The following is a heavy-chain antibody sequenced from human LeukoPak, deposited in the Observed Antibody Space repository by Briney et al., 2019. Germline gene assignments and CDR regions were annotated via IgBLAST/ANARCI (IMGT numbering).Heavy chain of an antibody. Sequence: GASVKVSFKASGYTFASYYVHWVRQAPGQGLEWMGIFNPSGAGTNYAQKFQGRVAMTRDMSTSTVYMELSSLRSEDTAVYYCARAGYSYGSGWFDPWGQGTLVTVSS. CDR3: ARAGYSYGSGWFDP. D-gene: IGHD5-18*01. CDR2: FNPSGAGT. J-gene: IGHJ5*02. V-gene: IGHV1-46*01. CDR1: GYTFASYY.